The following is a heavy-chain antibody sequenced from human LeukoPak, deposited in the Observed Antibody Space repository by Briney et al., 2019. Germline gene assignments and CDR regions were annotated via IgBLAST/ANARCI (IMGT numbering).Heavy chain of an antibody. D-gene: IGHD6-19*01. J-gene: IGHJ5*02. CDR3: ARTVIYSSGCYGEFDP. CDR1: GYTFTGYY. Sequence: ASVKVSCKASGYTFTGYYMHCVREAPGQGLEWMGWINPNSGGTNYAQKLWGRVTMTRDTSISTAYMQLTRLRSDDTAVYYCARTVIYSSGCYGEFDPWGQGTLVTVSS. V-gene: IGHV1-2*02. CDR2: INPNSGGT.